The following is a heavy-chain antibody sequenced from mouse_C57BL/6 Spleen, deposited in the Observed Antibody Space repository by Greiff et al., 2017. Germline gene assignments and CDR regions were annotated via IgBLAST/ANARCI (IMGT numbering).Heavy chain of an antibody. V-gene: IGHV5-17*01. Sequence: EVKVVESGGGLVKPGGSLKLSCAASGFTFSDYGLHWVRQAPEKGLEWVAYISSGSSTIYYADTVKGRFTISRDNAKNTLFLQMTSLRSKDTAMYYCARGGLLRSYFDYWGQGTTLTVSS. CDR1: GFTFSDYG. CDR3: ARGGLLRSYFDY. J-gene: IGHJ2*01. D-gene: IGHD1-1*01. CDR2: ISSGSSTI.